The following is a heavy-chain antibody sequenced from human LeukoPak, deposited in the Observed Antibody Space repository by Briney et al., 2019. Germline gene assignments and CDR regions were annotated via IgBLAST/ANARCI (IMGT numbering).Heavy chain of an antibody. Sequence: SETLSLTCTVSGGSISSSSYYWGWIRQPPGKGLEWIGTIYYTGGTYYNPSLKSRVTISVDTSENQFSLKLSSVTAADTAVYYCASYCSSTSCYGGGAYWGQGTLVTVSS. CDR2: IYYTGGT. J-gene: IGHJ4*02. CDR1: GGSISSSSYY. D-gene: IGHD2-2*01. CDR3: ASYCSSTSCYGGGAY. V-gene: IGHV4-39*01.